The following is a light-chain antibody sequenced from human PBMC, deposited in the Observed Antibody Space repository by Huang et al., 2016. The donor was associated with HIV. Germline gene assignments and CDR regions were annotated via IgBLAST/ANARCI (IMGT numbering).Light chain of an antibody. Sequence: DIVMTQSPLPLPVTPGEPAPISCRSSQSLLHSNGYNYLDWYLQKPGQSPQLLIYLGSNRASGVPDRFSGSGSGTDFTLKISRVEAEDVGVYYCMQALQTPELSFGGGTKVEIK. CDR2: LGS. CDR1: QSLLHSNGYNY. J-gene: IGKJ4*01. CDR3: MQALQTPELS. V-gene: IGKV2-28*01.